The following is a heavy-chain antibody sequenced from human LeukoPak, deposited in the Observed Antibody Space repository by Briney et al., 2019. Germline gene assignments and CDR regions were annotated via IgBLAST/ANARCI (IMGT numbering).Heavy chain of an antibody. J-gene: IGHJ5*02. CDR3: ARDLILTTYYYDSSGSNWFDP. V-gene: IGHV4-4*07. CDR2: IYTSGST. D-gene: IGHD3-22*01. Sequence: SETLSLTCAVYGGSFSGYYWSWIRQPAGKGLEWIGRIYTSGSTNYNPSLKSRVTMSVDTSKNQFSLKLSSVTAADTAVYYCARDLILTTYYYDSSGSNWFDPWGQGTLVTVSS. CDR1: GGSFSGYY.